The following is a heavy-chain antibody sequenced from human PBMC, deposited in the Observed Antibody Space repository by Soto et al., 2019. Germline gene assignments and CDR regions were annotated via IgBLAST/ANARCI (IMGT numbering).Heavy chain of an antibody. J-gene: IGHJ4*02. V-gene: IGHV4-59*12. CDR1: GGSISSYY. D-gene: IGHD5-12*01. CDR2: IHYSGST. Sequence: SETLSLTCTVSGGSISSYYWSWIRQPPGKGLEWIGYIHYSGSTHYNPSLKSRLTISVDTSQKQVSLKLRSVTAADTAVYYCARSTGYSGYVPLDYWGQGTLVTVSS. CDR3: ARSTGYSGYVPLDY.